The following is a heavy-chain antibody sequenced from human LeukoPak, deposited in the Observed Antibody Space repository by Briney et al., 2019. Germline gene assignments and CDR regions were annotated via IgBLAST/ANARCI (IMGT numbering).Heavy chain of an antibody. J-gene: IGHJ3*02. Sequence: GGSLRLSCAASGFTFSSYAMSWVRQAPGKGLEWVSAISGSGGSTYYADSVKGRFTISRDNSKITLYLQMNSLRAEDTAVYYCAKPSADSSGYYFALDAFDIWGQGTMVTVSS. CDR3: AKPSADSSGYYFALDAFDI. CDR1: GFTFSSYA. D-gene: IGHD3-22*01. CDR2: ISGSGGST. V-gene: IGHV3-23*01.